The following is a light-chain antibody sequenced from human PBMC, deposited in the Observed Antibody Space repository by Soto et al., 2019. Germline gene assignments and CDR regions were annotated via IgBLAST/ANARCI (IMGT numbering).Light chain of an antibody. CDR3: LQDYGDSWT. CDR1: QVINNY. J-gene: IGKJ1*01. CDR2: AAV. Sequence: DIQLTQSPSSLSASVGDRVTITCRASQVINNYLAWYQQKPGKAPKLLIYAAVTLQSGVPSRFSGSRSGTEFTLTISSLQPEDFASYYCLQDYGDSWTFGQGTKVDIK. V-gene: IGKV1-9*01.